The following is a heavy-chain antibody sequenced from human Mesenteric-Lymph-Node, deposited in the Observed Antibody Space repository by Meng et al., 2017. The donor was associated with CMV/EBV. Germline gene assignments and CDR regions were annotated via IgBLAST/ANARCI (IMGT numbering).Heavy chain of an antibody. D-gene: IGHD4/OR15-4a*01. CDR1: GGSISGYY. CDR2: VYYTGRT. Sequence: SETLSLTCTVSGGSISGYYFNWIRQPPGKGLEWIGSVYYTGRTNYNPSLKSRVTISVDTSKNQFSLKLSSVTAADTAVYYCARQYTYSYDANGNEHDHWGQGTLVTVSS. J-gene: IGHJ4*02. V-gene: IGHV4-59*01. CDR3: ARQYTYSYDANGNEHDH.